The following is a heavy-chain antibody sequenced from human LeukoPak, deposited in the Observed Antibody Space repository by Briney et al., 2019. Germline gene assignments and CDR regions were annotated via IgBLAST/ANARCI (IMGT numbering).Heavy chain of an antibody. J-gene: IGHJ4*02. V-gene: IGHV4-38-2*02. CDR1: GYSISSGYY. D-gene: IGHD3-10*01. CDR2: IYHSGST. Sequence: SETLSLTCTVSGYSISSGYYWGWIRQPPGKGLEWIGSIYHSGSTYYNPSLKSRVTISVDTSKNQFSLKLSSVTAADTAVYYCARDIGGSGSYYSLPYWGQGTLVTVSS. CDR3: ARDIGGSGSYYSLPY.